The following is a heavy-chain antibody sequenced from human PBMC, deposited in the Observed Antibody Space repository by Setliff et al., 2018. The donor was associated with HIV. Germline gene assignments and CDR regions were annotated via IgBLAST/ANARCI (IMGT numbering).Heavy chain of an antibody. D-gene: IGHD2-21*01. CDR1: GFTFRSYA. J-gene: IGHJ4*02. V-gene: IGHV3-23*01. Sequence: GGSLRLSCAASGFTFRSYAMSWVRQAPGKGLEWVSVMSGSGVSTHYVDSVKGRFTISRDNSKNTLYLQMNTLRAEDTAIYYCARDRNCGNGCYSSADHWGLGTLVTVSS. CDR2: MSGSGVST. CDR3: ARDRNCGNGCYSSADH.